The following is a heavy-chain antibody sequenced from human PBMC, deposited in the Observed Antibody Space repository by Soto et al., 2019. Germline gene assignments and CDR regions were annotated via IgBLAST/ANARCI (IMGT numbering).Heavy chain of an antibody. CDR1: GFTFSAVY. D-gene: IGHD6-19*01. J-gene: IGHJ4*02. CDR3: ARDWGAVTGKYFDY. Sequence: QVQLEESGGGLVKPGGSLRLSCAASGFTFSAVYMSWIRQAPNKGLEYISYISSRGTSANYADSVKGRFTISRDNAQNSLYLQMNSLRAEETDVYYCARDWGAVTGKYFDYWGQGALVTVSS. V-gene: IGHV3-11*05. CDR2: ISSRGTSA.